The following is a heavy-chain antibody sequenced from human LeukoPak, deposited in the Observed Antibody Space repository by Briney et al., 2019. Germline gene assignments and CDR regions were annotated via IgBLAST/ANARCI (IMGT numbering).Heavy chain of an antibody. J-gene: IGHJ5*02. CDR1: GYTFTSYD. CDR3: ARKVTTGYWFDP. Sequence: SSVKVSCKASGYTFTSYDINWVRQATGQGLEGMGWMNPNSGNTGYAQKFQGRVTMTRNTSISTAYMELSRLRSEDTAVYYCARKVTTGYWFDPWGQGTLVTVSS. V-gene: IGHV1-8*01. D-gene: IGHD4-17*01. CDR2: MNPNSGNT.